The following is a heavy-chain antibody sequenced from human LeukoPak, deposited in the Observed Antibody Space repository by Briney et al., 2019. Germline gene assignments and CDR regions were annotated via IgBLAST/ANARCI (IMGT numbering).Heavy chain of an antibody. V-gene: IGHV1-2*06. CDR2: INPNSSGT. Sequence: ASVKVSCKASGYTFTGYYMHWVRQAPGQGLEWMGRINPNSSGTNYAQKFQGRVTMTRDTSISTAYMELSRLRSDDTAVYYCARELSGFYYDSSGSFDYWGQGTLVTVSS. CDR1: GYTFTGYY. J-gene: IGHJ4*02. CDR3: ARELSGFYYDSSGSFDY. D-gene: IGHD3-22*01.